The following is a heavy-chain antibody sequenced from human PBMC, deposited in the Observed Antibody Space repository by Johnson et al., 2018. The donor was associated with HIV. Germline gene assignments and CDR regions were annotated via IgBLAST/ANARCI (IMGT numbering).Heavy chain of an antibody. V-gene: IGHV3-25*04. Sequence: QLVESGGGLVQPGGSLRLSCAASGFTFSSYGMHWVRQAPGNGLELVGQDNPNGGSTYLIDSGKDRFNSSRDNAKNSLYLQMNSLRDEDTAVYYCARAPHDAFDVWGQGTMVTVSS. CDR1: GFTFSSYG. CDR3: ARAPHDAFDV. CDR2: DNPNGGST. J-gene: IGHJ3*01.